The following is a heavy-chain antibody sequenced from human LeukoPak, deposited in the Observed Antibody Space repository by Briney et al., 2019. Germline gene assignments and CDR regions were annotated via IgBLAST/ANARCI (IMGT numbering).Heavy chain of an antibody. Sequence: RSSETLSLTCTVSGGSISSYYWSWIRQPPGKGLEWIGYIYYSGSTNYNPSLKSRVTISVDTSKNQFSLKLTSVTAADTAVYYCARTYSGSYYSIHYWGQGTLVTVSS. V-gene: IGHV4-59*08. J-gene: IGHJ4*02. CDR2: IYYSGST. CDR1: GGSISSYY. CDR3: ARTYSGSYYSIHY. D-gene: IGHD1-26*01.